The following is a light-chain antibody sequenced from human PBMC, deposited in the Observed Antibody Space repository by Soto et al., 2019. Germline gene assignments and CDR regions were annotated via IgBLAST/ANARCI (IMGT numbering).Light chain of an antibody. CDR3: QQYNTYPLT. Sequence: DIQMTQSPSTLSASVGDRVTITCRASQTISNWLAWYQQKPGKAPKVLIYDASTLDGGVPSRFSGCRSGTDFTLTISSLQPSDFATYYCQQYNTYPLTFGGGTKVEI. J-gene: IGKJ4*01. CDR1: QTISNW. V-gene: IGKV1-5*01. CDR2: DAS.